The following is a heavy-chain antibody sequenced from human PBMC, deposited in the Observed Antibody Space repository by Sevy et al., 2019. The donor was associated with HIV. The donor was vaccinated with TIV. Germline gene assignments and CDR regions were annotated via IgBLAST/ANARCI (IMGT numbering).Heavy chain of an antibody. V-gene: IGHV3-23*01. Sequence: GGSLRLSCAASGFAFYDYSMSWIRQAPGKGLEWVATLSFGCGKINYADSVKGRFTISRDNSKNSFYLQMDNLRVEDMALYYCAGEGCTRPYDYWGQGTRVTVSS. CDR3: AGEGCTRPYDY. J-gene: IGHJ4*02. D-gene: IGHD2-8*01. CDR1: GFAFYDYS. CDR2: LSFGCGKI.